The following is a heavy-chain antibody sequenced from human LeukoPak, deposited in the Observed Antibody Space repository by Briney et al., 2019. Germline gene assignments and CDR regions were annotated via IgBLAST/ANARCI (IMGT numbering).Heavy chain of an antibody. CDR3: ARGYYDILTGPIYYYSMDV. Sequence: GASVKVSCKASGGTLSSYAISWVRQAPGQGLEWMGGSIPIFGTANYAQKFQGRVTITADESTSTAYMELSSLRSEDTAVYYCARGYYDILTGPIYYYSMDVWGKGTTVTVSS. CDR2: SIPIFGTA. J-gene: IGHJ6*04. V-gene: IGHV1-69*13. CDR1: GGTLSSYA. D-gene: IGHD3-9*01.